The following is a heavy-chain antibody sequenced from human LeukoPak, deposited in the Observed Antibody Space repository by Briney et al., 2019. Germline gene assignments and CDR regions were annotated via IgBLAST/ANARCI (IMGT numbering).Heavy chain of an antibody. Sequence: GGSLRLSCAASGFTVSSNYMSWVRQAPGKGLEWVSVIYSGGSTYYADSVKGRFTISRDNSKNTLYLQMNSLRAEDTAVYYCARDGGSSWLSYYYYYYMDVWGKGTTVTVSS. CDR3: ARDGGSSWLSYYYYYYMDV. J-gene: IGHJ6*03. V-gene: IGHV3-66*02. CDR2: IYSGGST. D-gene: IGHD6-13*01. CDR1: GFTVSSNY.